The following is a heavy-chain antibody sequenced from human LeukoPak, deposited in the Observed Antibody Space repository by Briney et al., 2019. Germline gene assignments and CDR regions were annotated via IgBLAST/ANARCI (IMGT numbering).Heavy chain of an antibody. CDR1: GFTVSSNY. V-gene: IGHV3-53*01. D-gene: IGHD3-10*01. CDR3: ARGTDHSHFGYYYYYMDV. CDR2: IYSGGST. Sequence: GGSLRLSCAASGFTVSSNYMSWVRQAPGKGLEWVSVIYSGGSTYYADSVKGRFTISRDNSKNTLYLQMNSLRAEDTAVYYCARGTDHSHFGYYYYYMDVWGKGTTVTVSS. J-gene: IGHJ6*03.